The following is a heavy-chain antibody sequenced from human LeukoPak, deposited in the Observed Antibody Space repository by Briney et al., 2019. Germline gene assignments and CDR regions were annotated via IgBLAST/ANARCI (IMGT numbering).Heavy chain of an antibody. CDR3: ARVGRGDYVWGSYSFDY. V-gene: IGHV4-59*01. CDR1: SDSISSYH. D-gene: IGHD3-16*01. CDR2: ISYSGST. Sequence: SETLSLTCTVSSDSISSYHWSWIRQPPGKGLEWIGYISYSGSTNYNPSLKSRLTISVDTSENQSSLKVSSVTAADTAVYYCARVGRGDYVWGSYSFDYWGQGTLVTVSS. J-gene: IGHJ4*02.